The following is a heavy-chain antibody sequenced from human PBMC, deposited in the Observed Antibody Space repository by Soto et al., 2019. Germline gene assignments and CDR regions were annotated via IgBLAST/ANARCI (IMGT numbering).Heavy chain of an antibody. CDR1: GFTFSSYA. CDR2: ISGSGGST. D-gene: IGHD3-22*01. Sequence: GGSLSLSCAASGFTFSSYAMSWVRQAPGKGLEWVSAISGSGGSTYYADSVKGRFTISRDNSKNTLYLQMNSLRAEDTAVYYCAKDPLYYYDSSGPFDYWGQGTLVTVSS. V-gene: IGHV3-23*01. J-gene: IGHJ4*02. CDR3: AKDPLYYYDSSGPFDY.